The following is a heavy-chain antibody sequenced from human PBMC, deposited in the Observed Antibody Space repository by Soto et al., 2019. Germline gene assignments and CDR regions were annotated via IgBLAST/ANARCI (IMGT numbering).Heavy chain of an antibody. CDR2: IYDSVST. J-gene: IGHJ5*02. Sequence: NPSETLSLTCTVSGGSISSYYWSWIRQPPGKGLEWIGYIYDSVSTNYNPSLKSRVTISVDTSRNEFSLKLSSMTAADTAVYYCARDFGSLENTISGWFDPWGQGTLVTVSS. D-gene: IGHD3-3*01. CDR3: ARDFGSLENTISGWFDP. V-gene: IGHV4-59*01. CDR1: GGSISSYY.